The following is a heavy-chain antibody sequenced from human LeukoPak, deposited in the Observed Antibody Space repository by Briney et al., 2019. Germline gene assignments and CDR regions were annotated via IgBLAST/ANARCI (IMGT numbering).Heavy chain of an antibody. Sequence: ASVKVSCKASGYTFTGYYMHWVRQAPGQGLEWMGWINPNSGGTNYAQKFQGRVTMTRDTSISTAYMELSRLRSDDTAVHYCARESTTVTTNDYWGQGTLVTVSS. CDR1: GYTFTGYY. V-gene: IGHV1-2*02. CDR3: ARESTTVTTNDY. D-gene: IGHD4-17*01. J-gene: IGHJ4*02. CDR2: INPNSGGT.